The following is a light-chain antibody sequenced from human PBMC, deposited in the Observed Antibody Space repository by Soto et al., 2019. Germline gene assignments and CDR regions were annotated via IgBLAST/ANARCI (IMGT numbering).Light chain of an antibody. J-gene: IGLJ3*02. CDR1: SSDVGGYNH. CDR2: EVS. CDR3: SSYTSSSTLGV. Sequence: QSALTQPASVSGSPGQSITISCTGTSSDVGGYNHVSWYQQHPGKAPKLMIYEVSNRPSGVSNRFSGSKSGNTASLTISGLQAEEEADYYCSSYTSSSTLGVFGGGTKVTVL. V-gene: IGLV2-14*01.